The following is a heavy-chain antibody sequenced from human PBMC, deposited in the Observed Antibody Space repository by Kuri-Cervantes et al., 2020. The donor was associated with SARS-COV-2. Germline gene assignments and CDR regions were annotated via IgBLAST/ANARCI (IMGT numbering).Heavy chain of an antibody. Sequence: GGSLRLSCGASGFSFSSFPMHWVRHAPGKGLEWVALISTDGNNRYYVDFLKGRFTISRDNSKNTLHLDMNSLRPEDTGVYYCAKMGDNHSKGDYGNEVWGQGITVTVSS. CDR3: AKMGDNHSKGDYGNEV. J-gene: IGHJ6*01. D-gene: IGHD3-16*01. CDR1: GFSFSSFP. V-gene: IGHV3-30*18. CDR2: ISTDGNNR.